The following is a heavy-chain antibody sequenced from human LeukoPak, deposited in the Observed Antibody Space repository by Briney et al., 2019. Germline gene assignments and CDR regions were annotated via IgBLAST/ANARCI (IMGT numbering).Heavy chain of an antibody. V-gene: IGHV3-23*01. CDR1: GFTFSSYA. D-gene: IGHD3-10*01. J-gene: IGHJ6*02. CDR3: AKKGGFGEEDYYYYYYGMDV. Sequence: GGSLRLSCAASGFTFSSYAMSWVRQAPGKGLEWVSAISGSGGSTYYADSVKGRFTISRDNSKERLYLQMNSLRAEDTAVYDCAKKGGFGEEDYYYYYYGMDVWGQGTTVTVSS. CDR2: ISGSGGST.